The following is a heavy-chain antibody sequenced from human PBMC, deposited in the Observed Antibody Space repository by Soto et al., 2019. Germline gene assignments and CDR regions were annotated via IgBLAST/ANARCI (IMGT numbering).Heavy chain of an antibody. Sequence: PGGSLRLSCAASGFTFRIYAMHWVRHAPGKGLEWVAVISYDESDKYYADSLKGRFTISRDNSKNTLYLQMNSLRGEDTAVYYCARDLSVAGPDYWGQGTLVTVSS. CDR3: ARDLSVAGPDY. D-gene: IGHD6-19*01. J-gene: IGHJ4*02. CDR1: GFTFRIYA. CDR2: ISYDESDK. V-gene: IGHV3-30*03.